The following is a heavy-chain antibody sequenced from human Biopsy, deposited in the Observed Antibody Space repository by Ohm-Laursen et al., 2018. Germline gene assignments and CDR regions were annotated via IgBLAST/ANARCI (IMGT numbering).Heavy chain of an antibody. D-gene: IGHD4-11*01. Sequence: SETLSLTYTVSGDSVTKYYWSWIRQPPGKGLEWIRHIYYSVMTNYNPSLQSRVSISVDTSRNQVSLTLSSVTAADTAVYYCARDSGILNYGNFKYYHYYGMDVWGQGTKVTVSS. CDR1: GDSVTKYY. V-gene: IGHV4-59*02. CDR3: ARDSGILNYGNFKYYHYYGMDV. J-gene: IGHJ6*02. CDR2: IYYSVMT.